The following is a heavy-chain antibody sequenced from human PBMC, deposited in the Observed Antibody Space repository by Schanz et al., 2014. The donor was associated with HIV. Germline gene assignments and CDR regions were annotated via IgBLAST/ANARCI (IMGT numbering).Heavy chain of an antibody. V-gene: IGHV3-9*01. CDR1: GFTFDDCA. Sequence: EVQLVESGGGLVQPGRSLRLSCAASGFTFDDCAMHWVRQAPGKGLEWVSGISWNSGSIGYVDSVKGRFTISRDNAKNSLHLQMNSLRAEDTALYYCAKDIGRDVGYGLDVWGQGTTVTVSS. D-gene: IGHD1-26*01. CDR2: ISWNSGSI. J-gene: IGHJ6*02. CDR3: AKDIGRDVGYGLDV.